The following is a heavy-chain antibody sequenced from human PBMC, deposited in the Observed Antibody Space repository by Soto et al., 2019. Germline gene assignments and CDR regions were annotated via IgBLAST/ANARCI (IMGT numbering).Heavy chain of an antibody. D-gene: IGHD2-2*01. CDR2: INPNSGGT. V-gene: IGHV1-2*02. CDR1: GYTFTGYY. CDR3: ARELQMPPRDYYYYGMDV. Sequence: ASVKVSCKASGYTFTGYYMHWVRQAPGQGLEWMGWINPNSGGTNYAQKFQGRVTMTRDTSISTAYMELGRLRSDDTAVYYCARELQMPPRDYYYYGMDVWGQGTTVTVSS. J-gene: IGHJ6*02.